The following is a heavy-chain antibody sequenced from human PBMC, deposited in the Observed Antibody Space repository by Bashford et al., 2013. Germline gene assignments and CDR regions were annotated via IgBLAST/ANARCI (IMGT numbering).Heavy chain of an antibody. D-gene: IGHD3-22*01. V-gene: IGHV3-9*01. J-gene: IGHJ6*02. CDR3: VKDMFVNMIVRAPHGMDV. CDR1: GFTFNDYA. Sequence: SLRLSCAASGFTFNDYAMHWVRQAPGKGLEWVSGVSWNSGTIGYADSVKGRFTISRDNAKNSIYLQMNSLRPDDTAMYYCVKDMFVNMIVRAPHGMDVWGQGTTVTVSS. CDR2: VSWNSGTI.